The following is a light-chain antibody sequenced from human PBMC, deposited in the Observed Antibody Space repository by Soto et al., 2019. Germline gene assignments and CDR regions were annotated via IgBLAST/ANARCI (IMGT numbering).Light chain of an antibody. CDR3: HQYATSPQT. CDR1: QSVPKNY. CDR2: GPS. Sequence: EILLTQSPGTLSLSPGERATLSCRASQSVPKNYLAWYQQEPGQAPRLLIYGPSSRATGIPDRFSGSGSGTDFTITISRLEPEDFAVYYCHQYATSPQTFGQGTKVEIK. J-gene: IGKJ1*01. V-gene: IGKV3-20*01.